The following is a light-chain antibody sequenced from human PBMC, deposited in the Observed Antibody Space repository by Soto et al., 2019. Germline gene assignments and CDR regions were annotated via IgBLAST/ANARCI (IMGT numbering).Light chain of an antibody. J-gene: IGKJ1*01. V-gene: IGKV1-5*03. Sequence: DIQMTQSPSTLSGSVGDRVTITCRASQTISSWLAWYQQKPGKAPKLLIYKASTLKSGVPSRFSGSRSGTEFTLTIRSLQPDDFATYYCQHYNSYSEAFGQGTKVDLK. CDR3: QHYNSYSEA. CDR2: KAS. CDR1: QTISSW.